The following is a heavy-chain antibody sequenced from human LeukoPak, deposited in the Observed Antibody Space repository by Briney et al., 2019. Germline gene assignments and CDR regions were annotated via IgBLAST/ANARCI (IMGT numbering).Heavy chain of an antibody. CDR1: GLTFSSYG. Sequence: GGSLRLSCAASGLTFSSYGMSWVRQAPGKGLEWVSAISGSGGSTYYADSVKGRFTISRDNSKNTLYLQMNSLRAEDTAVYYCAKERGNSYYYDSSGYYPHYFDYWGQGTLVTVSS. D-gene: IGHD3-22*01. J-gene: IGHJ4*02. CDR3: AKERGNSYYYDSSGYYPHYFDY. V-gene: IGHV3-23*01. CDR2: ISGSGGST.